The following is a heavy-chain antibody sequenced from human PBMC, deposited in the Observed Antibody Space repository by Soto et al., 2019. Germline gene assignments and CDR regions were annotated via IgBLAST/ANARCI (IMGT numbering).Heavy chain of an antibody. CDR1: GYTFTSYG. CDR2: ISAYNGNT. Sequence: QVQLVQSGAEVKKPGASVKVSCKASGYTFTSYGISWVRQAPGQGREWMGWISAYNGNTNYAQKLQGRVTMTTDTTTSAADMELRSLRSDDTAVYYCARINYGSGNLVMDVWGQGTTVTVSS. J-gene: IGHJ6*02. V-gene: IGHV1-18*01. CDR3: ARINYGSGNLVMDV. D-gene: IGHD3-10*01.